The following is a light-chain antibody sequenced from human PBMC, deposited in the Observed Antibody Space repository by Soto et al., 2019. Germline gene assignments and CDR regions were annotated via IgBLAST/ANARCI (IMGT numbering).Light chain of an antibody. CDR2: DLN. CDR3: TSSTTSNTMI. V-gene: IGLV2-14*03. CDR1: SSDIGAYNF. J-gene: IGLJ2*01. Sequence: QSALTQPDSVSGSPRQSITISCTGTSSDIGAYNFVSWYQQHPGKAPKLMLYDLNIRPSGVSNLFPGSKSGNTASLTISGLQAEDEADYYCTSSTTSNTMIFGGGNKLAVL.